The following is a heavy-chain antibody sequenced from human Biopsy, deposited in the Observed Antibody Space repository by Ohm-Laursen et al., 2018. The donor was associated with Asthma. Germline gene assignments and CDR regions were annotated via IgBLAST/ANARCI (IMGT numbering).Heavy chain of an antibody. CDR2: IKHDGTEK. V-gene: IGHV3-7*01. CDR1: GFTFGDYW. J-gene: IGHJ1*01. CDR3: ARTFHFWSPYHAEHYQL. Sequence: SLRLSCAAFGFTFGDYWMSWVRQVPGKGLEWVANIKHDGTEKNHVDSLKGRFTISRDNAKNSLYLQMNSLRADDTAVYYCARTFHFWSPYHAEHYQLWGQGTLVTVSS. D-gene: IGHD3-3*02.